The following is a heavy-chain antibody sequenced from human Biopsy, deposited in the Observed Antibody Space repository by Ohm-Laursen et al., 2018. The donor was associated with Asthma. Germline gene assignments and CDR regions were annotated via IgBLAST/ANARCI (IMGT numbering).Heavy chain of an antibody. CDR1: GAYIGSRDHH. D-gene: IGHD4-17*01. V-gene: IGHV4-30-4*01. CDR2: VFWSGTT. Sequence: TLSLTCTVGGAYIGSRDHHWSWIRQSPGTRLEGIGFVFWSGTTHYNRSLERRLSISIDTTRNEFSMTLRSVTAADTAVYFCARVASYGDLYFGIDVWGPGTTVSVS. CDR3: ARVASYGDLYFGIDV. J-gene: IGHJ6*02.